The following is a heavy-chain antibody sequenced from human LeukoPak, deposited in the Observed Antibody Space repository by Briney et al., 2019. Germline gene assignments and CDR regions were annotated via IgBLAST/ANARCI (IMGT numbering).Heavy chain of an antibody. CDR3: ARGGFRAARPGGVWFDP. CDR1: GGAFNNYA. J-gene: IGHJ5*02. CDR2: IIPILGIA. Sequence: GSSVKVSCKASGGAFNNYAISWVRQAPGQGLEWMGRIIPILGIANYAQKFQGRVTITADKSTSTAYMELSSLRSEDTAVYYCARGGFRAARPGGVWFDPWGQGTLVTVSS. V-gene: IGHV1-69*04. D-gene: IGHD6-6*01.